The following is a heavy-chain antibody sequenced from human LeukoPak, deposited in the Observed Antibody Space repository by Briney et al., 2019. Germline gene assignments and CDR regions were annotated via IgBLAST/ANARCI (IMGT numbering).Heavy chain of an antibody. CDR2: ISNSGSYI. D-gene: IGHD2-2*01. J-gene: IGHJ6*03. Sequence: GGSLRLSCAVSGFTFSSYSMNWVRQAPGKGLEWVSSISNSGSYIYYADSVKGRFTISRDNAKNSLYLQMSSLRADGTAVYYCARSDYCSSTSCHYFYYYMDVWGKGTTVTVSS. CDR1: GFTFSSYS. V-gene: IGHV3-21*01. CDR3: ARSDYCSSTSCHYFYYYMDV.